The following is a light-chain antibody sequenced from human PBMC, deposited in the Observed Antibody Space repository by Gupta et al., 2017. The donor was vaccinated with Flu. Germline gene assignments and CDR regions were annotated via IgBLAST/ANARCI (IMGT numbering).Light chain of an antibody. Sequence: ERATLSCRASQSVSSNLAWYQQKPGQAPRLLIYGASTRATGIPARFSGSGSGTEFTLTISSLQSEEFAVYYCQHYNNWPPWTFGQGTKVEIK. CDR1: QSVSSN. CDR2: GAS. CDR3: QHYNNWPPWT. V-gene: IGKV3-15*01. J-gene: IGKJ1*01.